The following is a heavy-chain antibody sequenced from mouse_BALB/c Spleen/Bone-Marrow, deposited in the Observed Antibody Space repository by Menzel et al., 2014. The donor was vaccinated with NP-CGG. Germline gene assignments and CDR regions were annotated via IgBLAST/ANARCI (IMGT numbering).Heavy chain of an antibody. J-gene: IGHJ4*01. D-gene: IGHD2-2*01. V-gene: IGHV2-9*02. CDR1: GFSLTSYG. CDR3: ARDREYGYYYAMDY. CDR2: IWAGGST. Sequence: VHLVESGPGLAAPSQSLSITCTVSGFSLTSYGVHWVRQPPGKGLEWLGVIWAGGSTNYNSALMSRLSISKDNSKSXIFLKMSSLQTDDTAMYYCARDREYGYYYAMDYWGQGTSVTVSS.